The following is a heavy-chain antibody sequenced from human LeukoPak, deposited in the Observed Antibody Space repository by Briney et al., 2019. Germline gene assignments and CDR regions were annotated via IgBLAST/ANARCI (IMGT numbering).Heavy chain of an antibody. CDR1: GFTFSSYW. J-gene: IGHJ4*02. CDR3: ARGTWGFDY. D-gene: IGHD1-26*01. V-gene: IGHV3-74*01. Sequence: GGSLRLSCAPSGFTFSSYWMHWVRQAPRKGLVWVSRINDDGSSTSYADSVKGRFTISRDNAKNTLYLQMNSLRAEDTAVYYCARGTWGFDYWGQGTLVTVSS. CDR2: INDDGSST.